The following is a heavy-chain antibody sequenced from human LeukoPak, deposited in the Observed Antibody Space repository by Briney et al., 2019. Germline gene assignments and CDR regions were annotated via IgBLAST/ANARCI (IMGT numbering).Heavy chain of an antibody. Sequence: GGSLRLSCAASGFTFSSYWMHWVRQAPGKGLVWVSRIYSDGSITTYTDSVKGRFTISRDNARNTLYLHMNSLRVEDTAVYYCARAPPSNGYAYHFDIWGQGTMVTVSS. CDR1: GFTFSSYW. CDR3: ARAPPSNGYAYHFDI. J-gene: IGHJ3*02. CDR2: IYSDGSIT. D-gene: IGHD5-18*01. V-gene: IGHV3-74*03.